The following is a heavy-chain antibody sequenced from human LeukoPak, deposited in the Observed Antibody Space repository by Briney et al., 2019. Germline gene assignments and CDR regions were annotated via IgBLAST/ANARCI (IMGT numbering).Heavy chain of an antibody. D-gene: IGHD1-26*01. Sequence: GGSLRLSCAASGFTFSSYGMSWVRQAPGKGLEWVSAISGSGGSTYYADSVKGRFTISRDNSKNTLYLQMNSLRAEDTAVYYCARGGIPSSFDYWGQGTLVTVSS. CDR2: ISGSGGST. V-gene: IGHV3-23*01. J-gene: IGHJ4*02. CDR3: ARGGIPSSFDY. CDR1: GFTFSSYG.